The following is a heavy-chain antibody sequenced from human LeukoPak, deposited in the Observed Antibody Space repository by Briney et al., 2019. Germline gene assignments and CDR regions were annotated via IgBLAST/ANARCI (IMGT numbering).Heavy chain of an antibody. D-gene: IGHD3-3*01. CDR2: ITTSDGNT. V-gene: IGHV3-23*01. Sequence: GGSLRLSCAASGFTFSSYTMSWVRQAPGKGLEWVSTITTSDGNTYYADSVKGRFTVSRDNSKNTLYLQMNSLRAEDTAVYYCARDRAWNYFDYWGQGTLVTVSS. CDR1: GFTFSSYT. J-gene: IGHJ4*02. CDR3: ARDRAWNYFDY.